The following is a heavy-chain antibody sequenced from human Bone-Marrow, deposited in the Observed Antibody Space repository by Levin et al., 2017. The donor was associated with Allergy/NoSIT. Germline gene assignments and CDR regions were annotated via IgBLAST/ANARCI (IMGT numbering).Heavy chain of an antibody. CDR2: ISSHDGVNT. J-gene: IGHJ4*02. D-gene: IGHD3-22*01. V-gene: IGHV3-30-3*01. CDR3: AREAHSSGRAGTFDY. Sequence: GGSLRLSCVVSGFTFSSYVMHWVRQAPGKGLEWLAVISSHDGVNTLLSESVRGRFSISRDNFKNTLYLQMNSLRGEDTAVYYCAREAHSSGRAGTFDYWGPGTLVTVSS. CDR1: GFTFSSYV.